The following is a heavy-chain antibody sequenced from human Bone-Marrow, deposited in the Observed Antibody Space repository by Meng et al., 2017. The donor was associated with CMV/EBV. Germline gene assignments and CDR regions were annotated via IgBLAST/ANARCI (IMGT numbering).Heavy chain of an antibody. CDR2: IKQDGSEK. CDR3: ARDKRPDYDFWSGYSYYFDY. CDR1: GFTFSGYW. D-gene: IGHD3-3*01. J-gene: IGHJ4*02. V-gene: IGHV3-7*01. Sequence: GESLKISCAASGFTFSGYWMTWVRQAPGKGLEWVANIKQDGSEKYYVDSVKGRFTMSRDNAKNSLYLEMNSLRAEDTAVYYCARDKRPDYDFWSGYSYYFDYWGQGIRVTGSS.